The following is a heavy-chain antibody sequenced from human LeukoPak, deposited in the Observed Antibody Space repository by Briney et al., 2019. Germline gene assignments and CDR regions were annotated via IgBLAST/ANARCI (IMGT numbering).Heavy chain of an antibody. CDR1: GFTVSSNY. V-gene: IGHV3-53*05. J-gene: IGHJ6*02. D-gene: IGHD3-10*01. CDR2: IYSGGST. Sequence: GWSLRLSCAASGFTVSSNYMSWVRQAPGKGLEWVSVIYSGGSTYYADSVKGRFTISRDNSKNTLYLQMNSPRAEDTAVYYCARGPPLFGEHYYYYGMDVWGQGTTVTVSS. CDR3: ARGPPLFGEHYYYYGMDV.